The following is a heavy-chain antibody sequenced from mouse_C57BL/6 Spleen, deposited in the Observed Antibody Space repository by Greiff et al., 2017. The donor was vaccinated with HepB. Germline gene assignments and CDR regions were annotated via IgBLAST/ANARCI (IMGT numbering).Heavy chain of an antibody. V-gene: IGHV3-6*01. Sequence: EVQLQESGPGLVKPSQSLSLTCSVTGYSITSGYYWNWIRQFPGNKLEWMGYISYDGSNNYNPSLKNRISITRDTSKNQFFLKLNSVTTEDTATYYCARGGNYYFDDWGQGTTLTVSS. J-gene: IGHJ2*01. CDR3: ARGGNYYFDD. CDR2: ISYDGSN. D-gene: IGHD2-1*01. CDR1: GYSITSGYY.